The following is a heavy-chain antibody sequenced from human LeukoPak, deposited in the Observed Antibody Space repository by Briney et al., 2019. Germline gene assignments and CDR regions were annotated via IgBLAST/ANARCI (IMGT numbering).Heavy chain of an antibody. CDR1: GFSFSTYT. CDR2: ITYDGSNN. J-gene: IGHJ4*02. V-gene: IGHV3-30*04. CDR3: AKLYSGSWGDFDS. Sequence: GRSLRLSCVASGFSFSTYTMHWVRQAPGKGLEWVAVITYDGSNNNYADSVNGRFTISRDNSNNTLYPHMNSLRAEDTAVYHCAKLYSGSWGDFDSWGQGTLVTVSS. D-gene: IGHD6-13*01.